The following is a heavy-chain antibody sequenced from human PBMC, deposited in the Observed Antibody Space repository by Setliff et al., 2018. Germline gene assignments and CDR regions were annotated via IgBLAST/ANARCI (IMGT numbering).Heavy chain of an antibody. CDR2: FDPEDGET. CDR3: ATARGGQISWFDP. CDR1: GYTLTELS. J-gene: IGHJ5*02. V-gene: IGHV1-24*01. Sequence: GASVKVSCTVSGYTLTELSRHWVRQAPGKGLEWMGGFDPEDGETIYAQKFQGRVTMTEDTSTDTAYMELSSLRSDDTAVCYCATARGGQISWFDPWGQGTLVTVSS. D-gene: IGHD2-15*01.